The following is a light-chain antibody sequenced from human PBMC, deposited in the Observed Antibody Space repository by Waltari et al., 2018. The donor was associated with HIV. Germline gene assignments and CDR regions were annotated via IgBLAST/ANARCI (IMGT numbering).Light chain of an antibody. J-gene: IGKJ2*01. CDR2: KAS. CDR3: QQYNSSPLDT. V-gene: IGKV1-5*03. CDR1: QSISSW. Sequence: DIQMTQSPSTLSASVGDRVTITCRASQSISSWLAWYQQKPGKAPKLLIYKASSLESGVPSRFSGSGSGTEFTLTISSLQPDDFATYYCQQYNSSPLDTFGQGTKLEIK.